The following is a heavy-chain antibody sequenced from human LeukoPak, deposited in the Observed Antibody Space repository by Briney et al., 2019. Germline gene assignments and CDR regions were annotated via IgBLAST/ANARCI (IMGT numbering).Heavy chain of an antibody. CDR2: IDSSGTVR. CDR3: ARETRGGTYRYNFLDY. CDR1: GFTFSNFD. Sequence: GGSLRLSCAASGFTFSNFDMTWVRQAPGKGLEWPSYIDSSGTVRYYADSVNRRFTISRDNAKNSLHLQMGSLRAEDTAVYYCARETRGGTYRYNFLDYWGLGTLVTVSS. J-gene: IGHJ4*02. D-gene: IGHD3-16*02. V-gene: IGHV3-48*03.